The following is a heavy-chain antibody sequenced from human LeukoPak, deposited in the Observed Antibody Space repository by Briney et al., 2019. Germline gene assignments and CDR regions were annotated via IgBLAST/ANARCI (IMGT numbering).Heavy chain of an antibody. CDR2: IYHIGNT. J-gene: IGHJ4*02. Sequence: PSETLSLTCAVSGYFISSDYYWGWIRQPPGKGLEWIGTIYHIGNTYYNPSLKSRVIISVDTSKNQFSLKLNSVTAADTAVYYCARIYCTGGSCYHHDYWGQGTLVTVTS. CDR3: ARIYCTGGSCYHHDY. CDR1: GYFISSDYY. V-gene: IGHV4-38-2*01. D-gene: IGHD2-15*01.